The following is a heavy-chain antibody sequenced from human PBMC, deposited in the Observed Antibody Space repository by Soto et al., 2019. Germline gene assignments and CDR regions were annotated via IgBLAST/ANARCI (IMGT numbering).Heavy chain of an antibody. J-gene: IGHJ4*02. D-gene: IGHD6-13*01. V-gene: IGHV3-33*01. Sequence: QVQLVESGGGVVQPGRSLRLSCAASGFTFSSYGMHWVRQAPGKGLEWVAVIWYDGSNKYYADSVKGRFTIPRDNSKNTLYLQMNSLRAEDTAVYYCARASSSWYYFDYWGQGTLVTVSS. CDR1: GFTFSSYG. CDR3: ARASSSWYYFDY. CDR2: IWYDGSNK.